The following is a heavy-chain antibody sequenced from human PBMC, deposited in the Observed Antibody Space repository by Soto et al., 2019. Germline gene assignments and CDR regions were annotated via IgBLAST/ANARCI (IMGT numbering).Heavy chain of an antibody. D-gene: IGHD1-26*01. CDR2: MSYSGTT. CDR1: CGSINSGDSY. CDR3: ARLSLRLWYFDL. Sequence: PSETLSLTCTVSCGSINSGDSYWTWIRQHPEKGLEWIGYMSYSGTTYYNPSLKSRITISAETSENQLSLRLNSVTAADTAVYYCARLSLRLWYFDLWGRGTLVTVSS. J-gene: IGHJ2*01. V-gene: IGHV4-31*03.